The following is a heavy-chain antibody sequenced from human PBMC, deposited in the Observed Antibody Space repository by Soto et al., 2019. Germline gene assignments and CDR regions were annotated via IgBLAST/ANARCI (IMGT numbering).Heavy chain of an antibody. D-gene: IGHD1-26*01. V-gene: IGHV4-30-4*01. CDR1: GGSISTGEYY. Sequence: QVQLQESGPGLVKPSQTLSLTCTVSGGSISTGEYYWSWIRQPPGKGLECIGYIYYSGRTYYNPSLKSRVTISIDTSKNQFSLKLSSVTAADTAVYYCARVLTYSGTYPFDHWGQGSLVTVSS. CDR3: ARVLTYSGTYPFDH. J-gene: IGHJ4*02. CDR2: IYYSGRT.